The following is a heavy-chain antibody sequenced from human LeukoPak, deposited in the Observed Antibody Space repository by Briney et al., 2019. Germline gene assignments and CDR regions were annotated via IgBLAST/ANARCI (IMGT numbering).Heavy chain of an antibody. J-gene: IGHJ3*02. CDR1: GGTFSSYA. Sequence: SVKVSCKASGGTFSSYAISWVRQAPGQGLEWMGRIIPIFGTANYAQKFQGRVTITTDESTSTAYMELGSLRSEDTAVYYCARAEWELDDAFDIWGQGTMVTVSS. CDR3: ARAEWELDDAFDI. CDR2: IIPIFGTA. V-gene: IGHV1-69*05. D-gene: IGHD1-26*01.